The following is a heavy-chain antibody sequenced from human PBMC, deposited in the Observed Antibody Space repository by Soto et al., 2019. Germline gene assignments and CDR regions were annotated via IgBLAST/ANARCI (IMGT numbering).Heavy chain of an antibody. D-gene: IGHD3-10*01. CDR2: IYPGDSDT. CDR1: GYSFSTHW. Sequence: EVQLAQSGAEVKKPGEPLKISCEGSGYSFSTHWIAWVRQMPGKGLEWMGIIYPGDSDTTYSPSFQGQVTISADKSTTTAYLHWSSLKASDSAMYYCARRVTMEVHFDYWGPGTLVTVYS. V-gene: IGHV5-51*03. J-gene: IGHJ4*02. CDR3: ARRVTMEVHFDY.